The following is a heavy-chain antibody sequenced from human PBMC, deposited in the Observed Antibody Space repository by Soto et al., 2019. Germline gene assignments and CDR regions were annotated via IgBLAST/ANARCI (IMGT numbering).Heavy chain of an antibody. V-gene: IGHV3-33*01. D-gene: IGHD1-1*01. J-gene: IGHJ4*02. CDR1: GFTFSTYA. CDR2: IWSDGSNE. CDR3: ARARYRPLPDY. Sequence: QVQLVESGGGVVQPGRSLRLSCAASGFTFSTYAMHWVRQSPGKGLEWVAVIWSDGSNEDYADSVKGRFTISRDNSKKTLYLQMNSLRVEDTAVYYCARARYRPLPDYWGQGTLVTVSS.